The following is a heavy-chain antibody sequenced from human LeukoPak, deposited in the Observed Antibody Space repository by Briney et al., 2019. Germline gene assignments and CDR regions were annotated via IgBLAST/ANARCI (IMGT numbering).Heavy chain of an antibody. CDR3: ARSEEMATTRGGFDY. V-gene: IGHV4-4*08. D-gene: IGHD5-24*01. Sequence: PSETLSLTCSASGGPISSYYWSWIRQPPGKGLEWIGYIYYSGSTTPSGNAAYNPSLESRVTISVDTSKNQFSLKLRSVIAADAAVYYCARSEEMATTRGGFDYWGQGTLVTVSS. J-gene: IGHJ4*02. CDR1: GGPISSYY. CDR2: IYYSGST.